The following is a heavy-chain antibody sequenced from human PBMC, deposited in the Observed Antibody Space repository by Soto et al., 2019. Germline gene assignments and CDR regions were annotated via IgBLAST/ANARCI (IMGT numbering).Heavy chain of an antibody. CDR2: NKPNSGGT. J-gene: IGHJ6*02. CDR1: GYTFTGYY. CDR3: ARGIPLHYFVVVVAAAQDYYYGMDV. Sequence: ASVKVSCKASGYTFTGYYMHWVRQAPGQGLEWMGWNKPNSGGTNYAQKFQGRVTMNRDTSISTAYMELIRLRSDDTAVYSCARGIPLHYFVVVVAAAQDYYYGMDVWGQGTPVTVSS. V-gene: IGHV1-2*02. D-gene: IGHD2-15*01.